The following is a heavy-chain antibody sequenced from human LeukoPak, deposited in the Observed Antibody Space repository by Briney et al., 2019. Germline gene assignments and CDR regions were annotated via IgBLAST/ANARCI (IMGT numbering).Heavy chain of an antibody. V-gene: IGHV1-2*02. CDR1: GYTFTGYY. CDR3: ARDRDFWSGTDAFDI. Sequence: ASVKVSCKASGYTFTGYYMHWVRQAPGQGLERMGWINPNSGGTNYAQKFQGRVTMTRDTSISTAYMELSRLRSDDTAVYYRARDRDFWSGTDAFDIWGQGTMVTVSS. CDR2: INPNSGGT. J-gene: IGHJ3*02. D-gene: IGHD3-3*01.